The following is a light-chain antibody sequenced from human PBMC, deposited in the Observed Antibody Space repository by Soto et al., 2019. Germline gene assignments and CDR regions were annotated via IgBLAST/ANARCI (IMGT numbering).Light chain of an antibody. CDR1: QRITTY. J-gene: IGKJ2*01. CDR2: TSG. V-gene: IGKV1-39*01. CDR3: QQTYSTPYT. Sequence: IQMTQSPSSLSASLGDRVTITCRASQRITTYLNWYQQKPGNAPKLLITTSGTLQRGVPSRFSGSGSGTDFTLTINSLQREDFATYFWQQTYSTPYTFGQGTKLEIK.